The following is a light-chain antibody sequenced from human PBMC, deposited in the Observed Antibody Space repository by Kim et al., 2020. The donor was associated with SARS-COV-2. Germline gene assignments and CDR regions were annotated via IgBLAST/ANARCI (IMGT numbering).Light chain of an antibody. V-gene: IGKV1-5*03. Sequence: SASVGDRVTITCRASQSIDNWLAWYQLKPGKVPKLLIYKASSLQSGVPSRFSGSGSGTEFTLTISSLQPDDFATYYCQQYNDYWTFGQGTKVEIK. CDR2: KAS. CDR1: QSIDNW. J-gene: IGKJ1*01. CDR3: QQYNDYWT.